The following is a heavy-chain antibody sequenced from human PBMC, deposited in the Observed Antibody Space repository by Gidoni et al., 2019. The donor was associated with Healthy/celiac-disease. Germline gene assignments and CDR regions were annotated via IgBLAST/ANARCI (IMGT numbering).Heavy chain of an antibody. V-gene: IGHV4-39*01. CDR3: ASGSTGYCSGGSCINFDY. Sequence: KGLEWIGSIYYSGSTYYNPSLKSRVTISVDTSKNQFSLKLSSVTAADTAVYYCASGSTGYCSGGSCINFDYWGQGTLVTVSS. D-gene: IGHD2-15*01. CDR2: IYYSGST. J-gene: IGHJ4*02.